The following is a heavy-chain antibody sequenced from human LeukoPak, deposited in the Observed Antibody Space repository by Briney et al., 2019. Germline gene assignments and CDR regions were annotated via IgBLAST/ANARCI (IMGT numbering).Heavy chain of an antibody. D-gene: IGHD3-22*01. J-gene: IGHJ3*02. CDR2: IWYDGSNK. CDR1: GFTFSSYG. Sequence: GGSLRLSCAASGFTFSSYGMHWVRQAPGKGLEWVGGIWYDGSNKYYADSLKGRFTISRDNSKNTLYLQMNSRRAEDTAVYYCAKDGDYYDSSGYSEGAFDIWGQGTMVTVSS. CDR3: AKDGDYYDSSGYSEGAFDI. V-gene: IGHV3-33*06.